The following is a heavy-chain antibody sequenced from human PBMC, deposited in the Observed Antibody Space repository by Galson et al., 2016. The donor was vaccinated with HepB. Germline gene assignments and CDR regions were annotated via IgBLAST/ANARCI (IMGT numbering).Heavy chain of an antibody. CDR3: AREVPTPVTMWDAFDI. J-gene: IGHJ3*02. CDR1: GFTFSNYW. CDR2: IKQDGSEK. D-gene: IGHD4-11*01. Sequence: SLRLSCAASGFTFSNYWMSWVRQAPGKGLEWVANIKQDGSEKYYVDSVKGRFTISRDNAKNSLYLQMNSLRAEDTAVYYCAREVPTPVTMWDAFDIWGQGTMVTVSS. V-gene: IGHV3-7*01.